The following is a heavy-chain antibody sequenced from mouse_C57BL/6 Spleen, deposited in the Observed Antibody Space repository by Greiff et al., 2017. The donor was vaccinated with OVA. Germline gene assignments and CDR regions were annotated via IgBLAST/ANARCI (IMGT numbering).Heavy chain of an antibody. CDR3: ARQNYDGYYYFDY. CDR1: GFSLTSYG. J-gene: IGHJ2*01. Sequence: VNLVESGPGLVAPSQSLSITCTVSGFSLTSYGVHWVRQLPGKGLEWLVVIWSDGSTTYNSALKSRLSISKDNSKSQVFLKMNSLQTDDTAMYYCARQNYDGYYYFDYWGQGTTLTVSS. V-gene: IGHV2-6-1*01. CDR2: IWSDGST. D-gene: IGHD2-3*01.